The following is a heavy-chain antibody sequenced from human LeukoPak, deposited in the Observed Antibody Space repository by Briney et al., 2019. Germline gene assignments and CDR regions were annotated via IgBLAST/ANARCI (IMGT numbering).Heavy chain of an antibody. J-gene: IGHJ5*02. CDR1: GGSISGGDYY. D-gene: IGHD2-15*01. Sequence: SQTLSLTCTVSGGSISGGDYYWSWIRQPPGKGLEWIGYIYYSGSTYYNPSLKSRVTISVDTSKNQFSLKLSSVAAADTAVYYCARDGNCSGGSCYSLGWFDPWGQGTLVTVSS. V-gene: IGHV4-30-4*01. CDR2: IYYSGST. CDR3: ARDGNCSGGSCYSLGWFDP.